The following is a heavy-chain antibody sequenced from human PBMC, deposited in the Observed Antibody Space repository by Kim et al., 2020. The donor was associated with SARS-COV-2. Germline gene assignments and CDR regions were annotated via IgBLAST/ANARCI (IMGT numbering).Heavy chain of an antibody. CDR3: ARDGGKRITIFGVVIPYWYFDL. CDR2: IWYDGSNK. CDR1: GFTFSSYG. J-gene: IGHJ2*01. D-gene: IGHD3-3*01. Sequence: GGSLRLSCAASGFTFSSYGMHWVRQAPGKGLEWVAVIWYDGSNKYYADSVKGRFTISRDNSKNTLYLQMNSLRAEDTAVYYCARDGGKRITIFGVVIPYWYFDLWGRGTLFTVSS. V-gene: IGHV3-33*08.